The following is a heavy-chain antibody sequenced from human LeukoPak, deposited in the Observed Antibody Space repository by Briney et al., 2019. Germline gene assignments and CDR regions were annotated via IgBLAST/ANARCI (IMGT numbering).Heavy chain of an antibody. CDR3: ARESGVTLLRGSLNV. D-gene: IGHD3-10*01. J-gene: IGHJ6*04. V-gene: IGHV3-48*04. Sequence: SLPLSCAASGCTFSHYSLNWVRQAPGKGLEWVAYISSSGSTIYYADSVKGRFTTSRDNAKNSLYLQMNSLRAEDTAVYYCARESGVTLLRGSLNVWGKGTTVTISS. CDR2: ISSSGSTI. CDR1: GCTFSHYS.